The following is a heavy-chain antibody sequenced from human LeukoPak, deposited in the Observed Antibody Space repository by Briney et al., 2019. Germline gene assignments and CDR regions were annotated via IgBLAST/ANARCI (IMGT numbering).Heavy chain of an antibody. CDR1: GFTFRSYW. D-gene: IGHD5-18*01. J-gene: IGHJ4*02. Sequence: GGSLRLSCAASGFTFRSYWISWVRQAPGKGLEWVSVIYSGGSTYYADSVKGRFTISRDDSKNALHLQMNSLRAEDTAVYYCAREGEGEGYSYGYDYWGQGTLVTVSS. CDR3: AREGEGEGYSYGYDY. V-gene: IGHV3-66*01. CDR2: IYSGGST.